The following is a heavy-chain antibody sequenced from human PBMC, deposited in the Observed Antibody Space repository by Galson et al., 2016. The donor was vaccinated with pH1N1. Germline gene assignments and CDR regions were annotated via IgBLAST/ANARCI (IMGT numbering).Heavy chain of an antibody. CDR2: INPIFDTP. J-gene: IGHJ5*02. D-gene: IGHD3-16*01. CDR1: GGPFTTYA. CDR3: AKDGGIGGGFDP. Sequence: GGPFTTYAITWLRQAPGQGLEWMGGINPIFDTPNCAQKFQGRLTITTDESTGTAYMELGSLTSVDTAIYYCAKDGGIGGGFDPWGQGTLVTVSS. V-gene: IGHV1-69*05.